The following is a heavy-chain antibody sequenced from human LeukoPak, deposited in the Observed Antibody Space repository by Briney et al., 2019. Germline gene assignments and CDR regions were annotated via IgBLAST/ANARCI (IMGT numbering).Heavy chain of an antibody. CDR2: IYYSGST. Sequence: SETLSLTCTVSGGSISSYYWSWIRQPPGKGLEWIGYIYYSGSTNYNPSLKSRVTISVDTSKNQFSLKLSSVTAADTAVYYCATFGESAAFDIWGQGTMVTVSS. CDR3: ATFGESAAFDI. J-gene: IGHJ3*02. CDR1: GGSISSYY. V-gene: IGHV4-59*01. D-gene: IGHD3-10*01.